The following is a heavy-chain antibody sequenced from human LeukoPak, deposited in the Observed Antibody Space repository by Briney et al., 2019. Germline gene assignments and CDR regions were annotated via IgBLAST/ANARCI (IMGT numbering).Heavy chain of an antibody. J-gene: IGHJ3*02. V-gene: IGHV1-69*05. CDR3: ARGTGYCSGGSCYHLGAFDI. CDR2: IIPIFGTA. CDR1: GGTFSSYA. Sequence: SVKVSCKASGGTFSSYAISWVRQAPGQGLEWMGGIIPIFGTANYAQKFQGRVTITTDESTSTAYMELSSLRSEDTAVYYCARGTGYCSGGSCYHLGAFDIWGQGTMVTVPS. D-gene: IGHD2-15*01.